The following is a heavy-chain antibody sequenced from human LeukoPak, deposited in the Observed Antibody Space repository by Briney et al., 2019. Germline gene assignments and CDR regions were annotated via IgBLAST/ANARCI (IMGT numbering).Heavy chain of an antibody. CDR3: TKRTPEYSSSWCLDY. Sequence: GGSLRLSCAASGLTFSSNTMSWVRQAPGRGLAWVSAIDGSGVTTFYADSVKGRFTISRDNSKNTLFLQMNSLRAEDTAIYYCTKRTPEYSSSWCLDYWGQGTLVTVSS. J-gene: IGHJ4*02. CDR1: GLTFSSNT. V-gene: IGHV3-23*01. CDR2: IDGSGVTT. D-gene: IGHD6-13*01.